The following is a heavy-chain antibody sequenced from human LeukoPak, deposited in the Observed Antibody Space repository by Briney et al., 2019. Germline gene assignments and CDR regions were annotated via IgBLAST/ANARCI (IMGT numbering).Heavy chain of an antibody. CDR2: INPNSGGT. V-gene: IGHV1/OR15-1*01. CDR3: AKLGATVGYSPIDY. D-gene: IGHD1-26*01. J-gene: IGHJ4*02. Sequence: ASVKVSCKASGYIFTDYYMHWVRQAPGQELGWMGRINPNSGGTNYAQKFQGRVTMTRDTSISTAYTELSSLRSEDTAVYYCAKLGATVGYSPIDYWGQGTLVTVSS. CDR1: GYIFTDYY.